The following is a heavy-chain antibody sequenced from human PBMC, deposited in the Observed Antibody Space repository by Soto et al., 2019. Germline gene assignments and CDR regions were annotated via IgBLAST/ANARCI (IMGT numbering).Heavy chain of an antibody. D-gene: IGHD2-15*01. J-gene: IGHJ3*02. CDR2: IYWDDDK. V-gene: IGHV2-5*02. Sequence: SGPTLVNPTQTLTLTCTFSGFSLSTSGVGVGWIRQPPGKALEWLALIYWDDDKRYSPSLKSRLTITKDTSKNQVVLTMTNMDPVDTATYYCALERYCSGGSCYSGAFDIWGQGTMVTVSS. CDR1: GFSLSTSGVG. CDR3: ALERYCSGGSCYSGAFDI.